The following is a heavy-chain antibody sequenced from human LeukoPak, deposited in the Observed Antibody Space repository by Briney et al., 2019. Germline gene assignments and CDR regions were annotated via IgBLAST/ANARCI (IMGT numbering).Heavy chain of an antibody. CDR1: GFTFSSYW. J-gene: IGHJ4*02. V-gene: IGHV3-7*04. Sequence: GGSLRLSSAASGFTFSSYWMSWVRQAPGKGLEWVANIKQDGSEKYYVDSVKGRFTISTDNAKNSLYLQMNSLRAEDTALYYSGRGQKYGCYTGGDYWGQGTLVTVSS. D-gene: IGHD2-15*01. CDR2: IKQDGSEK. CDR3: GRGQKYGCYTGGDY.